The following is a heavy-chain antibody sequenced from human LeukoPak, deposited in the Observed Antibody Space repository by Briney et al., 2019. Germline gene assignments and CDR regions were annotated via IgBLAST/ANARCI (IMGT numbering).Heavy chain of an antibody. CDR1: GFTFSSYG. V-gene: IGHV3-30*18. D-gene: IGHD3-10*01. CDR3: AKDLNPYGSGGGFD. CDR2: ISYDGSNK. J-gene: IGHJ4*02. Sequence: GGSLRLSCAASGFTFSSYGMHWVRQAPGKGLEWVAVISYDGSNKYYADSVKGRFTISRDNSENTLYLQMNSLRAEDTAVYYCAKDLNPYGSGGGFDWGQGTLVTVSS.